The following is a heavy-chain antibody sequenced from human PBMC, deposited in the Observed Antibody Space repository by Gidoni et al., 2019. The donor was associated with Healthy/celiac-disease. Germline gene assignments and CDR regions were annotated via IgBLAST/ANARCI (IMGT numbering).Heavy chain of an antibody. CDR3: AKGGRGYDFWSGYYEAYYYYGMDV. J-gene: IGHJ6*02. CDR1: GFPFSSYA. D-gene: IGHD3-3*01. CDR2: ISGSGGST. Sequence: EVQLLESGGGLVQPGGSLRLSCAASGFPFSSYAMSWVRQAPGKGLEGVSAISGSGGSTYYADSVKGRFTISRDNSKNTLYLQMNSLRAEDTAVYYCAKGGRGYDFWSGYYEAYYYYGMDVWGQGTTVTVSS. V-gene: IGHV3-23*01.